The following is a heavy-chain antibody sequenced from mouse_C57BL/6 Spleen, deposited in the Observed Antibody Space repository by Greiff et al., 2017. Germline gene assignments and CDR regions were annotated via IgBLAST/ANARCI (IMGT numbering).Heavy chain of an antibody. D-gene: IGHD1-1*01. J-gene: IGHJ4*01. CDR1: GYTFTSYW. V-gene: IGHV1-55*01. Sequence: VQLQQPGAELVKPGASVKMSCKASGYTFTSYWITWVKQRPGQGLEWIGDIYPGSGSTNYNEKFKSKATLTVDTSSSTAYMQLSSLTSEDSAVYYCARTITTVVATRAMDYWGQGTLVTVSS. CDR2: IYPGSGST. CDR3: ARTITTVVATRAMDY.